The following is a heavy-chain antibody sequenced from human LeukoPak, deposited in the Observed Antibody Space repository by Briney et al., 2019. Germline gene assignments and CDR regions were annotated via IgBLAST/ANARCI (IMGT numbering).Heavy chain of an antibody. CDR2: ISYDGSNK. CDR1: GFTFSSYA. V-gene: IGHV3-30*14. J-gene: IGHJ4*02. CDR3: ASGWYGRAIHY. D-gene: IGHD6-19*01. Sequence: PGGSLRLSCAASGFTFSSYAMHWVRQAPGKGLEWVAVISYDGSNKYYADSVKGRFTISRDNSKNTLYLQMNSLRAEDTAVYYCASGWYGRAIHYWGQGTLVTVSS.